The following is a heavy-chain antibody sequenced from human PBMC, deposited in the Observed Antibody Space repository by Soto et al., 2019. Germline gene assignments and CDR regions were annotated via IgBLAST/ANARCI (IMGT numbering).Heavy chain of an antibody. CDR3: ARDYYYGSGNYYRADYYHYGMDV. J-gene: IGHJ6*02. CDR1: GFTVTCYY. V-gene: IGHV3-53*01. Sequence: GGSLRLSCAASGFTVTCYYMSWVRQSPGKGLEWVSLIYTGGNTNYADSVKGRFTISRDNSKNTLYLQMNSLRAEDTAVYYCARDYYYGSGNYYRADYYHYGMDVWGQGTTVTVSS. D-gene: IGHD3-10*01. CDR2: IYTGGNT.